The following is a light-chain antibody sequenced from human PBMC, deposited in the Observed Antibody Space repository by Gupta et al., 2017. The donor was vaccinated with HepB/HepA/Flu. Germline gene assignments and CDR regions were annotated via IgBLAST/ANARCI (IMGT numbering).Light chain of an antibody. J-gene: IGLJ2*01. CDR2: GNS. CDR3: QSYDSSLSGVV. CDR1: SSNIGAGYD. V-gene: IGLV1-40*01. Sequence: QSVLTQPPSVSGAPGQRVTISCTGSSSNIGAGYDVHWYQQLPGTAPKPLIFGNSNPPLGGPYRFSGSKSGTSASLAITGLQAEDEADYYCQSYDSSLSGVVFGGGTKLTVL.